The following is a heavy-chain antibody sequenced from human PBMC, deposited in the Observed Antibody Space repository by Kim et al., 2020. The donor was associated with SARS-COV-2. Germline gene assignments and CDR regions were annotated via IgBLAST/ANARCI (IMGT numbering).Heavy chain of an antibody. CDR2: ISYFGTDI. V-gene: IGHV3-30*04. J-gene: IGHJ5*02. D-gene: IGHD2-21*02. CDR1: GFTFTSHT. Sequence: GGSLRLSCAASGFTFTSHTLHWVRQAPGKGLEWLAVISYFGTDIYYADSVQGRFTISRDNSKNILYLQMRSLRPEDTAVYYCARAPGHYYSPFWDAWGQG. CDR3: ARAPGHYYSPFWDA.